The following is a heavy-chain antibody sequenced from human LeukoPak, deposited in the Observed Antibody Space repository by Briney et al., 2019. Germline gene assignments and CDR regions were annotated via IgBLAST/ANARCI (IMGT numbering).Heavy chain of an antibody. CDR3: ARSAGWWSLDY. V-gene: IGHV4-4*02. Sequence: PSETLSLTCVVSGASISSSNWWSWVRQPPEKGLEWIGEISHSGSTKYTPSLKSRVTISMDKSENQFSLKLSSVTAADTAVYYCARSAGWWSLDYWGQGALVTVSS. J-gene: IGHJ4*02. D-gene: IGHD6-19*01. CDR1: GASISSSNW. CDR2: ISHSGST.